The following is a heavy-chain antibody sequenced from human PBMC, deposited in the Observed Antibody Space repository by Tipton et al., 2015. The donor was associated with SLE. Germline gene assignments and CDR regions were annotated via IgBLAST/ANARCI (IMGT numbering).Heavy chain of an antibody. J-gene: IGHJ3*02. CDR1: GGSFSGYY. D-gene: IGHD6-13*01. CDR2: INHSGST. V-gene: IGHV4-34*01. CDR3: ARGGRAPLRSSWSNAFDI. Sequence: TLSLTCAVYGGSFSGYYWSWIRQPPGKGLEWIGEINHSGSTNCNPSLKSRVTISVDTSKNQFSPKLSSVTAADTAVYYCARGGRAPLRSSWSNAFDIWGQGTMVTVSS.